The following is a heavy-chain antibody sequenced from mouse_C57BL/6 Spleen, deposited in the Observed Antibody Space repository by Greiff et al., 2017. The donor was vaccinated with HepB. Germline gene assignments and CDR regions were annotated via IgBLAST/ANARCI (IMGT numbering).Heavy chain of an antibody. V-gene: IGHV1-69*01. CDR2: IDPSDSYT. D-gene: IGHD2-3*01. CDR3: ARERGGYYGLAY. CDR1: GYTFTSYW. J-gene: IGHJ3*01. Sequence: QVQLQQPGAELVMPGASVKLSCKASGYTFTSYWMHWVKQRPGQGLEWIGEIDPSDSYTNYNQKFKGKSSLTVDKSSSTAYMQLSSLTSEDSAVYYCARERGGYYGLAYRGRGTLVTVSA.